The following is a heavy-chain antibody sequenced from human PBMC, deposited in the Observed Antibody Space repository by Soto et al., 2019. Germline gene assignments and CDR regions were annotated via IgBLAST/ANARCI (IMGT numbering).Heavy chain of an antibody. CDR2: ISANNGNT. Sequence: ASVKVSCKASGYTFTSYGISWVRQAPGQGLEWMGWISANNGNTNYAQKLQGRVTITTDASTSTAYMELSRLKSEDTAVYYCAREDSSPFYYGVDVWGQGTTVTVSS. J-gene: IGHJ6*02. D-gene: IGHD2-2*01. CDR3: AREDSSPFYYGVDV. CDR1: GYTFTSYG. V-gene: IGHV1-18*01.